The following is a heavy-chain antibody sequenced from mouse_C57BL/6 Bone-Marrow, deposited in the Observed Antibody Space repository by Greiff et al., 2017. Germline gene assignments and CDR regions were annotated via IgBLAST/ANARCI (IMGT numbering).Heavy chain of an antibody. J-gene: IGHJ4*01. CDR2: IDPENGDT. CDR3: TTAQATNDYAMDY. Sequence: DVKLQESGAELVRPGASVKLSCTASGFNIKDDYMHWVKQRPEQGLEWIGWIDPENGDTEYASKFQGKATITADTSSNTAYLQLSSLTSEDTAVYYCTTAQATNDYAMDYWGQGTSVTVSS. D-gene: IGHD3-2*02. V-gene: IGHV14-4*01. CDR1: GFNIKDDY.